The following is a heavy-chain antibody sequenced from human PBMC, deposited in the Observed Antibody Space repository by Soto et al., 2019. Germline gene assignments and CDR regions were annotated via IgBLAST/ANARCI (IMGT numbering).Heavy chain of an antibody. D-gene: IGHD2-2*01. V-gene: IGHV4-59*01. CDR2: IYYSGGT. CDR3: ARVSAMAIGGAFDG. J-gene: IGHJ3*01. CDR1: GGSISSYY. Sequence: QVQLQESGPGLVKPSETLSLTCTVSGGSISSYYWSWIRQPPGKGLEWIGYIYYSGGTNYNPSLKSRVTISVDTSKNQFSLKLSSVTAADTAVYYCARVSAMAIGGAFDGWGQGTLVTVSS.